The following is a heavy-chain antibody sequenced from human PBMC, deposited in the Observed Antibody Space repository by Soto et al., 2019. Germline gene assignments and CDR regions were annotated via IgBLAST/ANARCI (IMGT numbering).Heavy chain of an antibody. CDR1: GGSFSGYY. V-gene: IGHV4-34*01. CDR2: INHSGST. D-gene: IGHD3-10*01. Sequence: QVQLQQWGAGLLKPSETLSLTCAVYGGSFSGYYWSWIRQPPGKGLEWIGEINHSGSTNYNPSLKSRVTTSVDTSKNHFSLKLSSVTAADTAVYYCARGFRGAVRFDPWGQGTLVTVSS. CDR3: ARGFRGAVRFDP. J-gene: IGHJ5*02.